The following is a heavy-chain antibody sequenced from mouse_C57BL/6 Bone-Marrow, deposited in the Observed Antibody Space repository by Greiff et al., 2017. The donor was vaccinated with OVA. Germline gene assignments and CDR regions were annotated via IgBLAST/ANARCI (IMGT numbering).Heavy chain of an antibody. J-gene: IGHJ1*03. CDR1: GYTFTSYW. V-gene: IGHV1-55*01. Sequence: VQLQQPGAELVKPGASVKMSCKASGYTFTSYWITWVKQRPGQGLEWIGDIYPGSGSTNYTEKFKSKATLTVDTSYNTAYMQLSSLTSEDSAVYYCARGVADVWGTGTTVTVSS. D-gene: IGHD1-1*02. CDR2: IYPGSGST. CDR3: ARGVADV.